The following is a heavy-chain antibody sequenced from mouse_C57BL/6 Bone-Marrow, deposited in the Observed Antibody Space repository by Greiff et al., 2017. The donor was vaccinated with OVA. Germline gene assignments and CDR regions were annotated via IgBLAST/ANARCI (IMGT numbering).Heavy chain of an antibody. V-gene: IGHV1-50*01. CDR2: IDPSDSYT. Sequence: QVQLQQPGAELVKPGASVKLSCKASGYTFTSYWMQWVKQRPGQGLEWIGEIDPSDSYTNYNQKFKGKATLPADTSSSTAYMQLSSLTSEDSAVYYCARDDSRRGQYSLDYWGQGTSVTVSS. CDR1: GYTFTSYW. J-gene: IGHJ2*02. D-gene: IGHD3-2*01. CDR3: ARDDSRRGQYSLDY.